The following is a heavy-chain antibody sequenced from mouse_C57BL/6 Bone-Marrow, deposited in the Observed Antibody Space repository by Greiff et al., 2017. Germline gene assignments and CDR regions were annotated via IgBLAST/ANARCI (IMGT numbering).Heavy chain of an antibody. V-gene: IGHV1-69*01. J-gene: IGHJ1*03. CDR2: IDPSDSYT. D-gene: IGHD1-1*01. CDR3: ARRGKITTVVAHWYFDV. Sequence: VQLQQPGAELVMPGASVKLSCKASGYTFTSYWMHWVKQRPGQGLEWIGEIDPSDSYTNYNHKFKGKSTLTGDKSSSTAYMQLSSLTSEDSAVYYCARRGKITTVVAHWYFDVWGTGTTVTVSS. CDR1: GYTFTSYW.